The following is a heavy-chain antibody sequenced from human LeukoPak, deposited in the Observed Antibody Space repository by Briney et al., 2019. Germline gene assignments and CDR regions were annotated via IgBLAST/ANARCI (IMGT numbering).Heavy chain of an antibody. CDR3: ARGYSSSSYTDY. CDR2: IYYSGST. V-gene: IGHV4-39*07. CDR1: GGSIRSGNYY. J-gene: IGHJ4*02. D-gene: IGHD6-6*01. Sequence: SETLSLTCTVSGGSIRSGNYYWGWIRQPPGKGLEWIGSIYYSGSTYFNPSLKSRVTISVDTSKNQFSLKLSSVTAADTAVYYCARGYSSSSYTDYWGQGTLVTVSS.